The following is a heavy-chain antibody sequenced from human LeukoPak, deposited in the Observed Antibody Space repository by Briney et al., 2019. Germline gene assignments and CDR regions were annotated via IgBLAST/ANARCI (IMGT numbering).Heavy chain of an antibody. D-gene: IGHD2-15*01. Sequence: ASVKVSCKASGYTFTGYFMHWVRQAPGQGLEWMGWINPNSGGTNYAQRFQGRVTMTRDTSNSTAYMELSRLRCDDTAVYYCARGGCSGGSCYSSWFDPWGQGTLVTVSS. J-gene: IGHJ5*02. CDR3: ARGGCSGGSCYSSWFDP. CDR1: GYTFTGYF. V-gene: IGHV1-2*02. CDR2: INPNSGGT.